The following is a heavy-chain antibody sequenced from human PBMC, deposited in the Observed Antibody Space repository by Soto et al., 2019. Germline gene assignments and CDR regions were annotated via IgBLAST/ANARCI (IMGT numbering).Heavy chain of an antibody. CDR3: ARYYRGIAVAKNWFDP. Sequence: SVKVSCKASGGTFSSYAISWVRQAPGQGLEWMGGIIPIFGTANYAQKFQGRVTITADESTSTAYMELSSLRSEDTAVFYCARYYRGIAVAKNWFDPWGQGTLVTVSS. J-gene: IGHJ5*02. CDR2: IIPIFGTA. CDR1: GGTFSSYA. V-gene: IGHV1-69*13. D-gene: IGHD6-19*01.